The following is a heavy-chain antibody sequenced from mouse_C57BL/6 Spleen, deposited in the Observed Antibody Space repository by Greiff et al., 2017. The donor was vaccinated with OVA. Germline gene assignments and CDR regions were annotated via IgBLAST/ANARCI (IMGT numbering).Heavy chain of an antibody. CDR3: ALYGSSRWYFDV. CDR2: IDPANGNT. D-gene: IGHD1-1*01. CDR1: GFNIKNTY. Sequence: EVQGVESVAELVRPGASVKLSCTASGFNIKNTYMHWVKQRPEQGLEWIGRIDPANGNTKYAPKFQGKATITADTSSNTAYLQLSSLTSEDTAIYYCALYGSSRWYFDVWGTGTTVTVSS. V-gene: IGHV14-3*01. J-gene: IGHJ1*03.